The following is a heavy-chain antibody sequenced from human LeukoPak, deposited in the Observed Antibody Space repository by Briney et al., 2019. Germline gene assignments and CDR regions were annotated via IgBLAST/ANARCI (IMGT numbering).Heavy chain of an antibody. CDR2: ISWEGDTT. CDR1: GFTFDDYA. CDR3: TRDTDYGSATNYFDY. V-gene: IGHV3-43*01. J-gene: IGHJ4*02. Sequence: GGSLRLSRAASGFTFDDYAMHWVRQAPGKGLEWVSLISWEGDTTYYADSVRGRFTISRDNSKNSLYLQMNSLRTEDTAFYYCTRDTDYGSATNYFDYWGQGTLVSVSS. D-gene: IGHD3-10*01.